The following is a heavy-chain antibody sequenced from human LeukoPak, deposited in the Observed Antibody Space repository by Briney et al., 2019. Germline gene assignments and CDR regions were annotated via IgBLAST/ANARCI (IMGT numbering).Heavy chain of an antibody. CDR3: ARANNSSWHN. V-gene: IGHV3-7*01. CDR1: GFTLSSNW. CDR2: IKPDGSAQ. Sequence: GGSLRLSCATSGFTLSSNWMSWVRHVPGRGLDWVANIKPDGSAQYYAASVKGRFTVSRDNAKNSLYLRMNSLRVEDTAVYYCARANNSSWHNWGQGTLVTVSA. J-gene: IGHJ4*02. D-gene: IGHD6-13*01.